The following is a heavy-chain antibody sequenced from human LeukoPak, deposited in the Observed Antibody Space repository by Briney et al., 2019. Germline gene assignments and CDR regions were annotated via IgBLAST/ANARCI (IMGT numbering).Heavy chain of an antibody. D-gene: IGHD3-3*01. CDR2: INPNSGGT. V-gene: IGHV1-2*06. CDR1: IYTFTGYY. Sequence: ASVKVSCKASIYTFTGYYMHWVRQAPGQGLEWMGRINPNSGGTNYAQKFQGRVTLTRDMSISTAHMELSRLRSDDTAVYYCARDLSSTYDFWSGYYTGEVDYWGQGTLVTVSS. CDR3: ARDLSSTYDFWSGYYTGEVDY. J-gene: IGHJ4*02.